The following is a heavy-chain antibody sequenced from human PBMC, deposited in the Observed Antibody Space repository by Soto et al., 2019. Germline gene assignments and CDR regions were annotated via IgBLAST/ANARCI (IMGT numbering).Heavy chain of an antibody. Sequence: VQLVESGGGVVQPGRSLRLSCEASGFVYSQYAMHWVRQAPGKGPEWVALIWNHGSQKNYVDSVKGRLTISRDNSKNTLNLQMNSLRADDTAMYFCVRGIPSQYSSTWLYWHFDLWGPGTLVTVSS. D-gene: IGHD6-13*01. CDR2: IWNHGSQK. CDR3: VRGIPSQYSSTWLYWHFDL. V-gene: IGHV3-33*01. CDR1: GFVYSQYA. J-gene: IGHJ2*01.